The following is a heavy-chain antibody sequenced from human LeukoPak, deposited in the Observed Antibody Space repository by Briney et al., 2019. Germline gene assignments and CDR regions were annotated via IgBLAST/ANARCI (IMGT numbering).Heavy chain of an antibody. V-gene: IGHV1-69*06. Sequence: GASVRVSCKASGGTFSSYAISWVRQAPGQGLEWMGGIIPIFGTANYAQRFQGRVTITADKSTSTAYMELRSLRSDDTAVYYCAREGTMALFDYWGQGTLVTVSS. CDR1: GGTFSSYA. CDR3: AREGTMALFDY. D-gene: IGHD3-10*01. CDR2: IIPIFGTA. J-gene: IGHJ4*02.